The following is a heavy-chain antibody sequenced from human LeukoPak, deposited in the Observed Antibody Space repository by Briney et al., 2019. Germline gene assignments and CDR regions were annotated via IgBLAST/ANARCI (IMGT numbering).Heavy chain of an antibody. CDR2: IYYTGST. Sequence: SETLSLTCTISGGFISSSSYYWGWIRQSPGKGLEWIGDIYYTGSTYYNASLKSRVSISIDTSNNHFSLKLSSVTAADTALYYCARRRYYDSTGYLDWGQGTLVTVSS. V-gene: IGHV4-39*02. J-gene: IGHJ1*01. CDR3: ARRRYYDSTGYLD. CDR1: GGFISSSSYY. D-gene: IGHD3-22*01.